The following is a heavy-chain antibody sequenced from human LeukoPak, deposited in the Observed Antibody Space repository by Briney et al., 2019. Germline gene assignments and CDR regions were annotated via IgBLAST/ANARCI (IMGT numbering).Heavy chain of an antibody. D-gene: IGHD4-11*01. CDR2: IIPIFGTA. J-gene: IGHJ6*03. Sequence: ASVKVSCKASGGTFSSYAISWVRQAPGQGLEWMGGIIPIFGTANHAQKFQGRVTITTDESTSTAYMELSSLRSEDTAVYYCARATVTTSYYYYMDVWGKGTTVTVSS. CDR3: ARATVTTSYYYYMDV. CDR1: GGTFSSYA. V-gene: IGHV1-69*05.